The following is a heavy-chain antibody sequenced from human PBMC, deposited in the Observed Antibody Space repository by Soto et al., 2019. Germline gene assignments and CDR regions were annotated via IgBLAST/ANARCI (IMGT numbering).Heavy chain of an antibody. D-gene: IGHD6-6*01. V-gene: IGHV3-7*01. Sequence: PGGSLRLSCAASGFTFRSNWMSWVRQAPGRGLEWVANIKPDGSGKYYLDSVRGRFTISRDNAENSLFLQIDSLRVEDTAVYYCARDVGVQELDYGGQGTLVTVSS. J-gene: IGHJ4*02. CDR1: GFTFRSNW. CDR3: ARDVGVQELDY. CDR2: IKPDGSGK.